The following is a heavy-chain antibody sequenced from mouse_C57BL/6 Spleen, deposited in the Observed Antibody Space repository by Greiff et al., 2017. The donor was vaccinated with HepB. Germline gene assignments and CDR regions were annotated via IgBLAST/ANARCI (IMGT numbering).Heavy chain of an antibody. D-gene: IGHD1-1*01. CDR3: ARFPGYYGSSYWYFDV. V-gene: IGHV5-17*01. CDR1: GFTFSDYG. Sequence: EVHLVESGGGLVKPGGSLKLSCAASGFTFSDYGMHWVRQAPEKGLEWVAYISSGSSTIYYADTVKGRFTISRDNAKNTLFLQMASLRSEDTAMYYCARFPGYYGSSYWYFDVWGTGTTVTVSS. J-gene: IGHJ1*03. CDR2: ISSGSSTI.